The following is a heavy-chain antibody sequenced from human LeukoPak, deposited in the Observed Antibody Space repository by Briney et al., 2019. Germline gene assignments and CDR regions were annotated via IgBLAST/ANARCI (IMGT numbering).Heavy chain of an antibody. Sequence: PGGSLRLSCAASGFTFNSYSMNWVRQAPGKGLEWVSSISSSSGYIYYADSVKGRFTISRDNAKNSLFLQMNSLRAEDTAVYYCARDQPNYDILTGYYPFDYWGQGTLVTVSS. CDR2: ISSSSGYI. J-gene: IGHJ4*02. CDR3: ARDQPNYDILTGYYPFDY. V-gene: IGHV3-21*01. D-gene: IGHD3-9*01. CDR1: GFTFNSYS.